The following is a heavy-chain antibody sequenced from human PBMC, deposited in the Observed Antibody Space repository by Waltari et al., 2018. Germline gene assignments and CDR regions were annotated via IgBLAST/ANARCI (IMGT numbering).Heavy chain of an antibody. CDR3: AREGYSGYVFGGYHDY. Sequence: QVQLQESGPGLVKPSQTLSLTCTVSGGSISSGSYYWSWIRQPAGKGLEWIGRIYTSGSTNYNPSLKSRVTISVDTSKNQFSLKLSSVTAADTAVYYCAREGYSGYVFGGYHDYWGQGTLVTVSS. CDR2: IYTSGST. J-gene: IGHJ4*02. CDR1: GGSISSGSYY. V-gene: IGHV4-61*02. D-gene: IGHD5-12*01.